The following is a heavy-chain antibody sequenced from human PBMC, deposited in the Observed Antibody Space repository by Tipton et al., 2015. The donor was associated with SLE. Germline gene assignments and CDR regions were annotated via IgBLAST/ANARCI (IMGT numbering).Heavy chain of an antibody. Sequence: TLSLTCAVYGGSFSGYYLSWIRQTPGKGLEWIGEINDSGSTNYNPSLKSRVTISVDTSKNQFSLRLRSVTAADTAVFYCARVRVGDMDAFDIWGQGTMVTVSS. CDR1: GGSFSGYY. CDR2: INDSGST. D-gene: IGHD3-16*01. J-gene: IGHJ3*02. CDR3: ARVRVGDMDAFDI. V-gene: IGHV4-34*01.